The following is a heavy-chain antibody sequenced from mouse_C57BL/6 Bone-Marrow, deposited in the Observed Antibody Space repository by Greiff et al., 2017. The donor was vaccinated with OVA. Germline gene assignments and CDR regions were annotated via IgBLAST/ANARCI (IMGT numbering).Heavy chain of an antibody. D-gene: IGHD1-1*01. CDR3: ARYTTVPYYFDY. V-gene: IGHV7-3*01. J-gene: IGHJ2*01. CDR2: IRNKANGYTT. Sequence: DVMLVESGGGLVQPGGSLSLSCAASGFTFTDYYMSWVRQPPGKALEWLGFIRNKANGYTTEYSASVKGRFTISRDNSQSILYLQMNALRAEDSATYYCARYTTVPYYFDYWGQGTTLTVSS. CDR1: GFTFTDYY.